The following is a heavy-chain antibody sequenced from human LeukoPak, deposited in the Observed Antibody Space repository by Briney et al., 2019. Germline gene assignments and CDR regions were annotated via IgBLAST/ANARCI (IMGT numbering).Heavy chain of an antibody. V-gene: IGHV3-20*04. CDR1: GFTFDDYG. CDR3: AKDQYYYGSGRPYAFDI. J-gene: IGHJ3*02. D-gene: IGHD3-10*01. CDR2: INWNGGST. Sequence: PGGSLRLSCAASGFTFDDYGMSWVRQAPGKGLEWVSGINWNGGSTGYADSVKGRFTISRDNSKNTLYLQMNSLRAEDTAVYYCAKDQYYYGSGRPYAFDIWGQGTMVTVSS.